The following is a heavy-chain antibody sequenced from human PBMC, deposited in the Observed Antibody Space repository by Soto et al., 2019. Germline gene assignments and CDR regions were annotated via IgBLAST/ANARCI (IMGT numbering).Heavy chain of an antibody. CDR2: INHSGST. CDR1: GGSFSGDY. J-gene: IGHJ6*02. CDR3: ARQKPEYSNGFSYYYGMDV. V-gene: IGHV4-34*01. D-gene: IGHD5-18*01. Sequence: SETLSLTCAVYGGSFSGDYWSWIRQPPGKGLEWIGEINHSGSTKYNPSLKSRVTISVDTSKNQFSLKLSSVTAADTAVYYCARQKPEYSNGFSYYYGMDVWGQGTTVTVSS.